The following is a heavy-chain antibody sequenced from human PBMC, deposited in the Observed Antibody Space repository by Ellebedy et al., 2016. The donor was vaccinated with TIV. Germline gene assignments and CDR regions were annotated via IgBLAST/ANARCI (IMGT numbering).Heavy chain of an antibody. Sequence: ASVKVSCKASGYTFAGFHLHWVRQAPGQGLEWMGWINPDSGGTKYAQKFQGRVTMTRDTSISTAYMELSRLRSDDTAVYYCATSPLRSGFDYWGQGTLVTVSS. V-gene: IGHV1-2*02. CDR3: ATSPLRSGFDY. J-gene: IGHJ4*02. CDR1: GYTFAGFH. CDR2: INPDSGGT. D-gene: IGHD5-12*01.